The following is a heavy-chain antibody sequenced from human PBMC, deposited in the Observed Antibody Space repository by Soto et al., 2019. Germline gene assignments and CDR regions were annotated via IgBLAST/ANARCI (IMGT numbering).Heavy chain of an antibody. CDR3: ARHDSQYNWFDP. CDR1: GGSISSSSYY. V-gene: IGHV4-39*01. CDR2: IYYSGST. D-gene: IGHD2-21*01. J-gene: IGHJ5*02. Sequence: PSETLSLTCTVSGGSISSSSYYWGWIRQPPGKGLEWIGSIYYSGSTYYNPSLKSRVTISVDTSKNQFSLKLSSVTAADTAVYYCARHDSQYNWFDPWGQGTLVTVSS.